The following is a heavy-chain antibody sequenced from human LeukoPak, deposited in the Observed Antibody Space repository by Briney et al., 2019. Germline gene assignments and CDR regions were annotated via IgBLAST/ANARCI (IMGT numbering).Heavy chain of an antibody. Sequence: SDTLSLTRTVSGGSMNTSYWDCIRPSAGKGRGWVGYIYVRGTTNYNPSLESRLTMSVDTSRNQFSLKLSSVTAADTAVYYCATADRGYCSGASCYGFDPWGQGTLVTVSS. D-gene: IGHD2-15*01. CDR1: GGSMNTSY. V-gene: IGHV4-4*07. CDR2: IYVRGTT. J-gene: IGHJ5*02. CDR3: ATADRGYCSGASCYGFDP.